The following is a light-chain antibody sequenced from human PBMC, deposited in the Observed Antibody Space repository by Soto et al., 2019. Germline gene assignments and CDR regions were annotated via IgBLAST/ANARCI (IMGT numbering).Light chain of an antibody. CDR2: GAS. Sequence: EIVLTQSPGTLSLSPGERATLSCRASQSVSSSYLAWYQQRPGQAPRLLLYGASSRAPGSPDRFSGSGSGTDFTLTISRLEPEDFAVYYCQQYGSSPPITFGQGTRLEIK. CDR3: QQYGSSPPIT. V-gene: IGKV3-20*01. CDR1: QSVSSSY. J-gene: IGKJ5*01.